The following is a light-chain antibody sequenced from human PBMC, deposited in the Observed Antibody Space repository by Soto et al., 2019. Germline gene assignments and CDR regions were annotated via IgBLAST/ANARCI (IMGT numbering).Light chain of an antibody. CDR1: ESVSRN. CDR3: QQYDNRPPWT. Sequence: EIVMTQSPATLSVSPGERATLSCRASESVSRNLAWYQQKPGQAPRLLIYGVSTRATGIPARFSGSGSETEVTPLTINRQSDEVAFYYCQQYDNRPPWTFGQGTKVESK. J-gene: IGKJ1*01. CDR2: GVS. V-gene: IGKV3-15*01.